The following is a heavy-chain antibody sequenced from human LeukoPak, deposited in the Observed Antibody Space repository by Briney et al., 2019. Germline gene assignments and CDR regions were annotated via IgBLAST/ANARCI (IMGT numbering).Heavy chain of an antibody. CDR1: GGSISSDY. J-gene: IGHJ4*02. CDR2: IYYSGST. Sequence: TSETLSLTCTVSGGSISSDYWSWIRQPPGKGLEWIGYIYYSGSTNYNPSLKSRVTISVDTSKNQFSLKLSSVTAADTAVYYCARKSDGDYDNFDYWGQGTLVTVSS. V-gene: IGHV4-59*01. CDR3: ARKSDGDYDNFDY. D-gene: IGHD4-17*01.